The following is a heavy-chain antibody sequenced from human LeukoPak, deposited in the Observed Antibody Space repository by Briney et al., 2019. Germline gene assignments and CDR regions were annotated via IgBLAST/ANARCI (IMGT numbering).Heavy chain of an antibody. J-gene: IGHJ4*02. D-gene: IGHD3-3*01. V-gene: IGHV3-21*04. CDR3: AKRANPEWN. CDR2: ISSNSKYI. Sequence: GGSLRLSCVASGFTFSNCSMNWVRQAPGKGLEWVSSISSNSKYIYYADSVKGRFTISRDNSKNTLYLQMNSLRAEDTAVYYCAKRANPEWNWGQGTLVTVSS. CDR1: GFTFSNCS.